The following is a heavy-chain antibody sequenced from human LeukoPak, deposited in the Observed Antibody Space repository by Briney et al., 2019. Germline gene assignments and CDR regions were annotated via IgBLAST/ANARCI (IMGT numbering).Heavy chain of an antibody. J-gene: IGHJ1*01. CDR1: GGTFSSYA. V-gene: IGHV1-69*05. CDR2: IIPIFGTA. Sequence: SVKVSCKASGGTFSSYAISWARQAPGQGLEWMGGIIPIFGTANYAQKFQGRVTITTDESTSTAYMELSSLRSEDTAVYYCARFPFNCSGGSCYSGAEYFQHWGQGTLVTVSS. CDR3: ARFPFNCSGGSCYSGAEYFQH. D-gene: IGHD2-15*01.